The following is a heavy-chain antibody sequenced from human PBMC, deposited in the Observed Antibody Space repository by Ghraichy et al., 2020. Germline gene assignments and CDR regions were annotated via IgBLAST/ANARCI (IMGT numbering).Heavy chain of an antibody. CDR2: ISGSGGST. CDR1: GFTFSSYA. Sequence: GGSLRLSCAASGFTFSSYAMSWVRQAPGKGLEWVSSISGSGGSTYQADSVKGRFTISRDNSKNTLYLQMNSLRAEDTAVYYCAKDWEACSSTSCYRYYYYYMDVWGKGTTVTVSS. D-gene: IGHD2-2*02. CDR3: AKDWEACSSTSCYRYYYYYMDV. J-gene: IGHJ6*03. V-gene: IGHV3-23*01.